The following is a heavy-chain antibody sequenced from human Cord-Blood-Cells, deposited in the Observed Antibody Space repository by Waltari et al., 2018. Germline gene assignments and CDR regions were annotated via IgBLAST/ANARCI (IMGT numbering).Heavy chain of an antibody. CDR1: GGSNRRSTW. J-gene: IGHJ4*02. D-gene: IGHD6-13*01. V-gene: IGHV4-4*02. CDR3: ARVRGIAALTNDY. CDR2: IYHSGSN. Sequence: QVQLQASGPGLGKPSGTLSLTCAVSGGSNRRSTWGSGVRQPPGKGLEWIGEIYHSGSNTYNPSLKSRVTISVAKSKNQFSLKLSSVTAADTAVYYCARVRGIAALTNDYWGQGTLVTVSS.